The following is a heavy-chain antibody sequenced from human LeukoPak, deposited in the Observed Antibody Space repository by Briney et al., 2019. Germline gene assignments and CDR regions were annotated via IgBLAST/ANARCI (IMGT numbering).Heavy chain of an antibody. J-gene: IGHJ4*02. D-gene: IGHD5-18*01. V-gene: IGHV4-34*01. CDR1: GGSFSGYY. CDR2: INHSGST. Sequence: KSSETLSLTCAVYGGSFSGYYWSWIRQPPGKGLEWIGEINHSGSTNYNPSLKSRVTISVDTSKNQFSLKLSSVTAADTAVYYCARGGGYSYANGYFDYWGQGTLVTVSS. CDR3: ARGGGYSYANGYFDY.